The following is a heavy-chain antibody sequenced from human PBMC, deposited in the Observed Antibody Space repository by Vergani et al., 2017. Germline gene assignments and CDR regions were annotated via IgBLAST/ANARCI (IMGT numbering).Heavy chain of an antibody. D-gene: IGHD6-13*01. J-gene: IGHJ4*02. CDR3: ARGSRAEGGSGPDK. CDR2: IYYSGST. V-gene: IGHV4-31*03. Sequence: QVQLQESGPGLVKPSQTLSLTCTVSGGSISSGDYYWSWIRQHPGKGLEWIGYIYYSGSTYYNPSLKSRLTISVDTSKNQFSLKLNSVTAADTAVYYCARGSRAEGGSGPDKWGQGTLVTVSS. CDR1: GGSISSGDYY.